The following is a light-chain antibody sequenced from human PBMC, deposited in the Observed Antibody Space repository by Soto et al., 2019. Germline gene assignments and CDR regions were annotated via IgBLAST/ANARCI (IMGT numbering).Light chain of an antibody. CDR2: EVS. CDR1: SSDVGSYNL. J-gene: IGLJ1*01. V-gene: IGLV2-23*02. CDR3: CSYAGSSTAPYV. Sequence: QSALTQPASVSGSPGQSITISCTGTSSDVGSYNLVSWYQQHPGKAPKLMIYEVSKRPSGVSNRFSGSKSGNTASLTISGLQAEDEAVYYCCSYAGSSTAPYVFGTGTKLTVL.